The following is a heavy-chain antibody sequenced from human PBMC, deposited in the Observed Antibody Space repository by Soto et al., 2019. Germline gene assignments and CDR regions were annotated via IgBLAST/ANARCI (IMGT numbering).Heavy chain of an antibody. V-gene: IGHV3-23*01. CDR3: AKDRTGDHLFDY. CDR1: GFTFSSYA. J-gene: IGHJ4*02. CDR2: ISGSGGST. Sequence: EVQLLESGGGLVQPGGSLRLSCAASGFTFSSYAMSWVRQAPGKGLEWVSAISGSGGSTYYADSVKGRFTISRDNSKNTLYLQMNSLRAEDTAVYCCAKDRTGDHLFDYWGQGTLVTVSS. D-gene: IGHD7-27*01.